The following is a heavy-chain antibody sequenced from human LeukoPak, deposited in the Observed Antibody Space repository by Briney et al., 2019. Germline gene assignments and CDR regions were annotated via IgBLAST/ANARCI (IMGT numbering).Heavy chain of an antibody. CDR3: ARDRGGRDGYNGDYYYGMDV. J-gene: IGHJ6*02. D-gene: IGHD5-24*01. Sequence: PGGSLRLSCAASGFTVSSNYMSWVRQAPGKGLEWVSVIYSGGSTYYADSVKGRFTISRDNSKNTLYLQMNSLRAEDTAVYYCARDRGGRDGYNGDYYYGMDVWGQGTTVTVSS. CDR2: IYSGGST. CDR1: GFTVSSNY. V-gene: IGHV3-66*01.